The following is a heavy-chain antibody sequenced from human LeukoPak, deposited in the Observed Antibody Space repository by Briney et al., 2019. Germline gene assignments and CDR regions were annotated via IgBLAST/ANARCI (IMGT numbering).Heavy chain of an antibody. J-gene: IGHJ6*03. CDR2: INHSGST. Sequence: SETLSLTCTVSGYSISSGYYWGWIRQPPGKGLEWIGEINHSGSTNYNPSLKSRVTISVDTSKNQFSLKLSSVTAADTAVYYCAIRRGRYYYMDVWGKGTTVTITS. CDR3: AIRRGRYYYMDV. V-gene: IGHV4-38-2*02. CDR1: GYSISSGYY.